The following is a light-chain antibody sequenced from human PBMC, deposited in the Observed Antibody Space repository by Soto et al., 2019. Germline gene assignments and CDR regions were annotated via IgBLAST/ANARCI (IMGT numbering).Light chain of an antibody. CDR1: NIGSKS. V-gene: IGLV3-21*02. CDR2: DDS. Sequence: SYELTQPPSVSVAPGQTARITCGGNNIGSKSVHWYRQKPGQAPVLVVYDDSDRPSGTPERFSGSNSGNMATLAISRVEAGDEANFYCQVWDNTHDHGGVFGGGTKLTVL. J-gene: IGLJ3*02. CDR3: QVWDNTHDHGGV.